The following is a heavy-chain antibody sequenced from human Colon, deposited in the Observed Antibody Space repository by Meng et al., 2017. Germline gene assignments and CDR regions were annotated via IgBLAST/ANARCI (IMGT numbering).Heavy chain of an antibody. J-gene: IGHJ4*02. V-gene: IGHV1-2*02. CDR2: IVPNSGDT. CDR3: ARSTPSLDY. D-gene: IGHD2-15*01. Sequence: QVTLVQVWTGVKRPGASVKVSCKASGYTFSDCYIHWVRQAPGQGLEWMGWIVPNSGDTNYAQKFQGRVTMTRDTSISTTYMELSRLTSDDTAVYYCARSTPSLDYWGQGTLVTVSS. CDR1: GYTFSDCY.